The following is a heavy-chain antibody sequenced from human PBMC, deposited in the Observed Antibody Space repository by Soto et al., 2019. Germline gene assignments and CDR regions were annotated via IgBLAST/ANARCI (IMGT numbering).Heavy chain of an antibody. CDR1: GGSIIRGDYY. CDR2: IYYSGST. V-gene: IGHV4-30-4*01. Sequence: SEALSLTCTVSGGSIIRGDYYGSWIRQPPGKGLEWIGYIYYSGSTYYNPSLKSRVTISVDTSKNQFSLKLSSVTAADTAVYYCARARWVPAAMYPTLKYNWFDPWGQGTLVTVS. D-gene: IGHD2-2*01. CDR3: ARARWVPAAMYPTLKYNWFDP. J-gene: IGHJ5*02.